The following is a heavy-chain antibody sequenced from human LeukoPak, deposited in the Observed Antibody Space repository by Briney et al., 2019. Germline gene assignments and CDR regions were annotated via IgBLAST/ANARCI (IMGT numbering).Heavy chain of an antibody. Sequence: ASVRVSCKASGYTFTCYYMHWVRQAPGQGLEWMGRINPKSGGTDYAQKFQGRVTMTRDTSVSTAYMVLSRLRSDDTAVYYCATYTSSWFSGGQGTLVTVSS. CDR3: ATYTSSWFS. CDR1: GYTFTCYY. J-gene: IGHJ4*02. CDR2: INPKSGGT. V-gene: IGHV1-2*06. D-gene: IGHD6-13*01.